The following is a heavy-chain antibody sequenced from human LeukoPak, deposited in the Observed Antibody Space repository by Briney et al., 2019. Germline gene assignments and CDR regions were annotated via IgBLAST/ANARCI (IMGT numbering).Heavy chain of an antibody. CDR1: GGSFSGYY. CDR2: INHSGST. D-gene: IGHD6-13*01. Sequence: SETLSLTCAVYGGSFSGYYWSWIRQPPGKGLEWIGEINHSGSTNYNPSLKSRVTISVDTSKNQFSLRLSSVNAADTAVYYCARDILATSIAAPYYWGQETLVTVSS. J-gene: IGHJ4*02. V-gene: IGHV4-34*01. CDR3: ARDILATSIAAPYY.